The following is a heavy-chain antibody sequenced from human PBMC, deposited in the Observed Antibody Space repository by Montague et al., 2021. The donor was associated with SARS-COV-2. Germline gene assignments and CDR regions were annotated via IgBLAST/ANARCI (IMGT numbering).Heavy chain of an antibody. J-gene: IGHJ6*02. CDR3: ARGRLTIFGVVTALDV. CDR2: IYYSGXT. Sequence: TLSLTCTVSGGSISSGGYYWSWIRQHPGKGLEWIGYIYYSGXTXYXXXXKXRVTLSVDTSKNQFSLKLSSVTAADTAVYYCARGRLTIFGVVTALDVWGQGTTVTVSS. CDR1: GGSISSGGYY. V-gene: IGHV4-31*03. D-gene: IGHD3-3*01.